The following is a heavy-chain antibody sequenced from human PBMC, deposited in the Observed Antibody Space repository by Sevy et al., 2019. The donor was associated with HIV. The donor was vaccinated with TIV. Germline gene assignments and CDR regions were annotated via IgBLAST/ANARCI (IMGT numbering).Heavy chain of an antibody. D-gene: IGHD6-19*01. CDR1: GFTFDDYT. CDR2: ISWDGGST. J-gene: IGHJ5*02. V-gene: IGHV3-43*01. Sequence: GGSLRLSCAASGFTFDDYTMHWVRQAPGKGLEWVSLISWDGGSTYYADSVKGRFTISRDNSKNSLHLQMNSLRTEDTALYYCAKGSPRGWEQWLVEVGFDPWGQGTLVTVSS. CDR3: AKGSPRGWEQWLVEVGFDP.